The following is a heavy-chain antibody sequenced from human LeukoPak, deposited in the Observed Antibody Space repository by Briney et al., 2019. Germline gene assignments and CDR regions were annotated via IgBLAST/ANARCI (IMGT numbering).Heavy chain of an antibody. D-gene: IGHD3-3*01. J-gene: IGHJ5*02. Sequence: PVASVKVSCKASGYTFTGYYMHWVRQAPGQGLEWMGWINPNSGGTNYAQKFQGRVTMTRDTSISTAYMELSRLRSDDTAVYYCARDDFWSGYSRFDPWGQGTLVTVSS. V-gene: IGHV1-2*02. CDR2: INPNSGGT. CDR3: ARDDFWSGYSRFDP. CDR1: GYTFTGYY.